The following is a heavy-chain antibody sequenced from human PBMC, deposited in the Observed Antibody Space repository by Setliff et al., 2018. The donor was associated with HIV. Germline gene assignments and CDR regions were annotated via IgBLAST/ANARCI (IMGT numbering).Heavy chain of an antibody. Sequence: ASVKVSCKASGGPFTSAFNWVRQVPGQGLAWMGGIIPIFGTANYAQNFGGRVTITADQSATTSYLQLNSLRFEDTAIYYCASDSPAARFEELEDHYYYFMDVWGKGTTVTVS. CDR1: GGPFTSA. V-gene: IGHV1-69*13. J-gene: IGHJ6*03. CDR3: ASDSPAARFEELEDHYYYFMDV. D-gene: IGHD3-10*01. CDR2: IIPIFGTA.